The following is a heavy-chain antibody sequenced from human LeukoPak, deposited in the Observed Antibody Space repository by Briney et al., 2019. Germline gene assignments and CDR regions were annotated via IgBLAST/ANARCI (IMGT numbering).Heavy chain of an antibody. J-gene: IGHJ4*02. CDR2: IGGSGDKT. CDR3: AKRGIVIRAVNFDY. V-gene: IGHV3-23*01. D-gene: IGHD3-10*01. CDR1: GFTFNRNA. Sequence: GGSLRLSCAASGFTFNRNAISWVRQAPGKGLEWVSTIGGSGDKTFYADSVKGRFTISRDTSKNTVYLQMNSLRVEDTAVYFCAKRGIVIRAVNFDYWGQEILVTVSS.